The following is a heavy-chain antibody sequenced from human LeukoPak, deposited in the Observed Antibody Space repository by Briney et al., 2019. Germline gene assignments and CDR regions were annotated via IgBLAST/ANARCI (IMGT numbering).Heavy chain of an antibody. D-gene: IGHD6-13*01. CDR1: GFTFGSFA. CDR2: ISYDGSNT. Sequence: GGSLRLSCAGSGFTFGSFAMHWVRQAPGKGLEWVTVISYDGSNTYYADSVKGRFTISRDNSENTLYLHMNSLRAEDTAVYYCARDRGQAAVTPDYWGQGTLVTVSS. V-gene: IGHV3-30*04. CDR3: ARDRGQAAVTPDY. J-gene: IGHJ4*02.